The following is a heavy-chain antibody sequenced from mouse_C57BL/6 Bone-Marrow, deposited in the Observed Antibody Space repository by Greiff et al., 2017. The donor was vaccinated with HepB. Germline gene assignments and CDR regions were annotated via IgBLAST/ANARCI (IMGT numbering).Heavy chain of an antibody. CDR3: TRYPYYSNSFDY. CDR2: IDPETGGT. V-gene: IGHV1-15*01. J-gene: IGHJ2*01. D-gene: IGHD2-5*01. CDR1: GYTFTDYE. Sequence: VQVVESGAELVRPGASVTLSCKASGYTFTDYEMHWVKQTPVHGLEWIGAIDPETGGTAYNQKFKGKAILTADKSSSTAYMELRSLTSEDSAVYYCTRYPYYSNSFDYWGQGTTLTVSS.